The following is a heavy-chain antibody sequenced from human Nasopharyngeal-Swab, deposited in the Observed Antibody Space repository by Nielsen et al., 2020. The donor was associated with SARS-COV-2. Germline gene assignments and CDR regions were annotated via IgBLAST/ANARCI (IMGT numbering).Heavy chain of an antibody. J-gene: IGHJ2*01. D-gene: IGHD3-22*01. CDR2: ISSSSSYI. CDR3: ARTDSSGYWSIGGRYWYFDL. Sequence: GESLKISCAASGFTFGSYSMNWVRQAPGKGLEWVSSISSSSSYIYYADSVKGRFTISRDNAKNSLYLQMNSLRAEDTAVYYCARTDSSGYWSIGGRYWYFDLWGRGTLVTVSS. V-gene: IGHV3-21*01. CDR1: GFTFGSYS.